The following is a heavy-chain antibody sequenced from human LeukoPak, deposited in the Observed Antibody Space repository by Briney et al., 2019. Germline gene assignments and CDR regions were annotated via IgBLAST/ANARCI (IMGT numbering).Heavy chain of an antibody. Sequence: GESLKISFKGSGXIFTTYCIGWVRQMPGKGVEWMGIIYPGDSDPRYSPSFQGQVTISADKSISTAYLQWSSLKASDSAMYYCVRHGLGSSWFGFDYWGQGTLVTVSS. CDR3: VRHGLGSSWFGFDY. CDR1: GXIFTTYC. D-gene: IGHD6-13*01. CDR2: IYPGDSDP. J-gene: IGHJ4*02. V-gene: IGHV5-51*01.